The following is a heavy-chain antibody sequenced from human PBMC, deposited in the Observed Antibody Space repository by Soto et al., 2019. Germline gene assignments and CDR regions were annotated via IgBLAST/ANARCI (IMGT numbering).Heavy chain of an antibody. V-gene: IGHV3-23*01. CDR3: AKTLAYCGGDCYSSYYYGMDV. CDR1: GFTFSNYV. D-gene: IGHD2-21*02. CDR2: ISGSGDGR. Sequence: GGSLRLSCDTSGFTFSNYVMTWVRQAPGRGLEWVSSISGSGDGRSYADSVKGRFTISRDNSEKTLYLQMNSLRAEDTAVYYCAKTLAYCGGDCYSSYYYGMDVWGQGTTVTVS. J-gene: IGHJ6*02.